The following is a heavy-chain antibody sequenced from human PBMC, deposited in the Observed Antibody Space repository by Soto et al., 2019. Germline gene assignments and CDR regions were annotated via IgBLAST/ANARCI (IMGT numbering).Heavy chain of an antibody. D-gene: IGHD5-12*01. J-gene: IGHJ4*02. CDR1: GGSISSDGYS. CDR2: ICHSGSN. V-gene: IGHV4-30-2*01. CDR3: SRVEDGHNYYYFDY. Sequence: TLSLTCAVSGGSISSDGYSWIWILQPPGKGREWIGYICHSGSNYYNPALKSRVTISVDRSKNQFSLKLSSVTAADTAVYYCSRVEDGHNYYYFDYWGQGTLVTVSS.